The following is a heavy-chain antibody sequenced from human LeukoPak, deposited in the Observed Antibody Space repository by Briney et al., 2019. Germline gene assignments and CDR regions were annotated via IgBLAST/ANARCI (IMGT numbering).Heavy chain of an antibody. CDR3: AKGEHDYGDYGMDV. D-gene: IGHD4-17*01. Sequence: PGGSLRLSCAASGFTFSSYAMSWVRQAPGKGLEWVSAISGSGGSTYYADSVKGRFPISRDNSKNTLYLQMNSLRAEDTAVYYCAKGEHDYGDYGMDVWGQGTTVTVSS. CDR1: GFTFSSYA. CDR2: ISGSGGST. V-gene: IGHV3-23*01. J-gene: IGHJ6*02.